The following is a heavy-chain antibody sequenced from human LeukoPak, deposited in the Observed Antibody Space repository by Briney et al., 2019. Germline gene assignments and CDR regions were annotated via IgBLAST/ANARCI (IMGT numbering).Heavy chain of an antibody. V-gene: IGHV1-8*01. CDR1: GYTFTSYD. D-gene: IGHD1-26*01. J-gene: IGHJ4*02. Sequence: ASVTVSCKASGYTFTSYDINWVRQATGQGLEWMGWMNPNSGNTGYAQKFQGRVTMTRNTSISTAYMELSSLRSEDTAVYYCARARAIVGATIGYWGQGTLVTVSS. CDR3: ARARAIVGATIGY. CDR2: MNPNSGNT.